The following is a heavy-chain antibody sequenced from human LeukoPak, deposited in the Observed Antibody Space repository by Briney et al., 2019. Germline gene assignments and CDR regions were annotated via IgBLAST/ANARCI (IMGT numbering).Heavy chain of an antibody. V-gene: IGHV3-21*01. Sequence: GGSLRLSCAASGFTFSSYSLNWVRQAPGKGLEWVSSISSSSDYIYYADSVKGRFTISRDNARNTVYLHMNSLRAEDTAVFYCARADQGPLDYWGQGTLVTVSS. CDR3: ARADQGPLDY. CDR1: GFTFSSYS. J-gene: IGHJ4*02. CDR2: ISSSSDYI. D-gene: IGHD2-2*01.